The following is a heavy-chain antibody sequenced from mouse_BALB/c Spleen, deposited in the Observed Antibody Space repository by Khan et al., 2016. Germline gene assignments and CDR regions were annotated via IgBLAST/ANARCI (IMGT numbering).Heavy chain of an antibody. CDR2: IWPGGST. CDR1: GFSLTNSG. J-gene: IGHJ3*01. CDR3: ARDDQDYDAWFAS. V-gene: IGHV2-9*02. D-gene: IGHD2-4*01. Sequence: QVQLKESGPGLVAPSQSLSITCTVSGFSLTNSGVHWIHQPPGKGLEWLGVIWPGGSTAYNSALMSRLSITKDNSQNQVFLKMISLQTDDTAISYCARDDQDYDAWFASWGQGTLVIVSA.